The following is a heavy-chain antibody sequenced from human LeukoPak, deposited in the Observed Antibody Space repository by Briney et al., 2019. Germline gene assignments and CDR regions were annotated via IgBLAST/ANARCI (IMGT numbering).Heavy chain of an antibody. CDR2: ISAYNGNT. D-gene: IGHD5-24*01. CDR3: ARVEMATNAPWFDP. J-gene: IGHJ5*02. V-gene: IGHV1-18*01. CDR1: GYTFTNYD. Sequence: ASVKVSCKASGYTFTNYDITWVRQAPGQGLEWMGWISAYNGNTNYAQKLQDRVTMTTDTSTSTAYMELRSPRSDDTAFYYCARVEMATNAPWFDPWGQGTLVIVSS.